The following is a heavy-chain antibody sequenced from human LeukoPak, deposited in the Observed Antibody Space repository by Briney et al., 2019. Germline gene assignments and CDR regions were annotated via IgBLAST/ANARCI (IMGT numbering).Heavy chain of an antibody. CDR2: IYYSGST. CDR1: GGSISSYY. J-gene: IGHJ3*02. V-gene: IGHV4-59*01. CDR3: ASLYYDFWSGYYPGHGAFDI. Sequence: SETLSLTCTVPGGSISSYYWSWIRQPPGKGLEWIGYIYYSGSTNYNPSLKGRVTISVDTSKNQFSLKLSSVTAADTAVYYCASLYYDFWSGYYPGHGAFDIWGQGTMVTVSS. D-gene: IGHD3-3*01.